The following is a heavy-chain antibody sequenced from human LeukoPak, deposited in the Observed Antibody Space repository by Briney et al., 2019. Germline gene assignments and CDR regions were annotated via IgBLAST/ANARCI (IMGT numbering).Heavy chain of an antibody. CDR2: ISSSSSTI. CDR1: GFTFSSYS. Sequence: PGGSLRLSCAASGFTFSSYSMNWVRQAPGKGLEWVSYISSSSSTIYYADSVKGRFTISRDNAKNSLYLQMNSLRAEDTAVYYCARDAILRWFDPWGQGTLVTVSS. J-gene: IGHJ5*02. CDR3: ARDAILRWFDP. V-gene: IGHV3-48*01. D-gene: IGHD2/OR15-2a*01.